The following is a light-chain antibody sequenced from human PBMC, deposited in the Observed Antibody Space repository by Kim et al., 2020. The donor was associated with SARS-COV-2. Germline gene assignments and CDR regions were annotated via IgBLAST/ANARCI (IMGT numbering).Light chain of an antibody. CDR2: GAS. V-gene: IGKV1-39*01. Sequence: DIQMTQSPSSLSASMGDRVTITCRASQSIRSNLNWYQQKPGKAPKLLIYGASSLQSGVPSRFSGSGSGTDFTLTVSSLQPEDFATYYCQQTYSSPLTFGGGTKVEI. CDR1: QSIRSN. CDR3: QQTYSSPLT. J-gene: IGKJ4*01.